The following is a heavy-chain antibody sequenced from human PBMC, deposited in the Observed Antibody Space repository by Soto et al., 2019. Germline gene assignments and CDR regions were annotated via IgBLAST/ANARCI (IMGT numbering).Heavy chain of an antibody. D-gene: IGHD3-10*01. CDR3: ARVGEGFGELFSPSKYYYMDV. Sequence: GGSLRLSCAASGFTFSDYYMSWIRQAPGKGLEWVSYISSSGSTIYYADSVKGRFTISRDNAKNSLYLQMNSLRAEDTAVYYCARVGEGFGELFSPSKYYYMDVWGKGTTVTVSS. CDR1: GFTFSDYY. V-gene: IGHV3-11*01. J-gene: IGHJ6*03. CDR2: ISSSGSTI.